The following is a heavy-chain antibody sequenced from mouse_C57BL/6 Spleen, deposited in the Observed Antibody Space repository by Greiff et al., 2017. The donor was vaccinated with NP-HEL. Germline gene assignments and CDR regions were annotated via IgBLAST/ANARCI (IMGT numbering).Heavy chain of an antibody. CDR3: ARRDYDGFDY. CDR2: INYDGSST. V-gene: IGHV5-16*01. Sequence: EVMLVESEGGLVQPGSSMKLSCTASGFTFSDYYMAWVRQVPEKGLVWVANINYDGSSTYYLDSLKSRFIISRDNAKNILYLQMSSLKSEDTATYYCARRDYDGFDYWGQGTTLTVSS. D-gene: IGHD2-4*01. CDR1: GFTFSDYY. J-gene: IGHJ2*01.